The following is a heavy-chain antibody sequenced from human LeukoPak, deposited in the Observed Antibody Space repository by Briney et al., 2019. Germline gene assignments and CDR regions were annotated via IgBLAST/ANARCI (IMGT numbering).Heavy chain of an antibody. CDR2: IRYDGSNK. D-gene: IGHD3-9*01. Sequence: GGSLRLSCAASGFTFSGYGMHRVRQAPGKGLEWVAFIRYDGSNKYYADSVKGRFTISRDNSKNTLYLQMSSLRAEDAAVYYCAKAYFDLGAFDIWGQGTMVTVSS. CDR1: GFTFSGYG. CDR3: AKAYFDLGAFDI. J-gene: IGHJ3*02. V-gene: IGHV3-30*02.